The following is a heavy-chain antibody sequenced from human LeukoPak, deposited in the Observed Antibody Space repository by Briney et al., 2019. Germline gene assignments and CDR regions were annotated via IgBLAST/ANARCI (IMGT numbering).Heavy chain of an antibody. CDR3: ARAGLAGSWYVGWGAYYYYYMDV. CDR1: GGTFSSYA. J-gene: IGHJ6*03. CDR2: IIPIFGTA. D-gene: IGHD6-13*01. Sequence: GASVKVSCKASGGTFSSYAISWVRQAPGQGLEWMGGIIPIFGTANYAQKFQGRVTITADKSTSTAYMELSSLRSEDTAVYYCARAGLAGSWYVGWGAYYYYYMDVWGKGTTVTISS. V-gene: IGHV1-69*06.